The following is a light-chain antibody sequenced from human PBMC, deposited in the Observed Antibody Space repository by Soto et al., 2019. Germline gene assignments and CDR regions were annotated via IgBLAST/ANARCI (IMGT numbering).Light chain of an antibody. CDR3: QQYNDWPRT. V-gene: IGKV3-15*01. CDR2: GAS. J-gene: IGKJ1*01. Sequence: EIVMTQSPATLSVSPGERATLSCGASQSAGSNLAWYQYKPGQAPRLLIYGASTRATGIPVRFSGSGSRTAFTLTISSLQSEDFAVYFCQQYNDWPRTFGQGTEVEI. CDR1: QSAGSN.